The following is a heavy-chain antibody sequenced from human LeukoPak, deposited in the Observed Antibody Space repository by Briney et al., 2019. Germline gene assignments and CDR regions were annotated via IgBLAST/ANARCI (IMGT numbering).Heavy chain of an antibody. CDR3: AKSLYGGCDY. CDR1: GFTFGDYA. D-gene: IGHD3-16*02. J-gene: IGHJ4*02. Sequence: PGGSLRLSCTTSGFTFGDYAMSWFRQAPGKGLEWVSGISGSGGSTYYAGSVKGRFTIFRDNSKNTVYLQMNSLRVEDTAVYYCAKSLYGGCDYWGQGTVVTVSS. CDR2: ISGSGGST. V-gene: IGHV3-23*01.